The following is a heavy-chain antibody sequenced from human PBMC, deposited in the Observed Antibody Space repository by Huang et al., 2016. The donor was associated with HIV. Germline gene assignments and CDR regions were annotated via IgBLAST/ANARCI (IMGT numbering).Heavy chain of an antibody. J-gene: IGHJ4*02. CDR2: IYYIGRT. CDR3: ARLPGSITMIRGVITDHY. CDR1: GGSISSDNYY. D-gene: IGHD3-10*01. Sequence: QLQLQESGPGLVKPSETLSLTCTVSGGSISSDNYYGGWIRPPPGKGLAWIWSIYYIGRTSYNPSLKSRVTITVDTSKNQFSLTMRSGTAADTAVYYCARLPGSITMIRGVITDHYWGQGTLVTVSS. V-gene: IGHV4-39*01.